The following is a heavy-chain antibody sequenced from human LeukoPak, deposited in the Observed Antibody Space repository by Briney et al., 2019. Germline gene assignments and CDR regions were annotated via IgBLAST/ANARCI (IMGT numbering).Heavy chain of an antibody. D-gene: IGHD6-19*01. CDR2: ISWNSGSI. CDR1: GFTFDDYA. V-gene: IGHV3-9*01. J-gene: IGHJ4*02. Sequence: GGSLRLSCAASGFTFDDYAMHWVRQVPGKGQEWVSGISWNSGSIGYADSVKGRFTISRDNAKNSLYLHMNSLSAEDTALYYCAKEKKITVAGLFDCWGQGTLVTVSS. CDR3: AKEKKITVAGLFDC.